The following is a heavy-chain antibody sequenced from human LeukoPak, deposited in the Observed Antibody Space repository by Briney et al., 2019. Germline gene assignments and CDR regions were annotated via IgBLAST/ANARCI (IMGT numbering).Heavy chain of an antibody. V-gene: IGHV3-23*01. Sequence: GSLRLSCAASGFTFSSYAMSWVRQAPGKGLEWVSGISGSGDNTYYADSVKGRFTLSRDNSKNTLYVQVNSLGTEDTAAYYCAKGSYYDSSGSFYFDYWGQGTLVTVSS. CDR3: AKGSYYDSSGSFYFDY. D-gene: IGHD3-22*01. CDR2: ISGSGDNT. J-gene: IGHJ4*02. CDR1: GFTFSSYA.